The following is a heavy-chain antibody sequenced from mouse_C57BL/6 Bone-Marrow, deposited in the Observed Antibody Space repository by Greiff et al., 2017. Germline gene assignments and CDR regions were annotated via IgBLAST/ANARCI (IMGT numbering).Heavy chain of an antibody. Sequence: VKLQQPGAELVRPGSSVKLSCKASGYTFTSYWMDWVKQRPGQGLEWIGNIYPSDSETHYNQKFKDKATLTVDKSSSTAYMQLSSLTSEDSAVYYCARKVTYYAMDYWGQGTSVTVSS. CDR1: GYTFTSYW. CDR2: IYPSDSET. D-gene: IGHD2-13*01. CDR3: ARKVTYYAMDY. V-gene: IGHV1-61*01. J-gene: IGHJ4*01.